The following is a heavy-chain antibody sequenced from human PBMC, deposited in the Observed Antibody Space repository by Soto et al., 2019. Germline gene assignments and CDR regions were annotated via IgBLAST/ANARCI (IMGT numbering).Heavy chain of an antibody. Sequence: SETLSLTCTVSGGSISSSSYYWGWIRQPPGKGLEWIGSIYYSGSTYYNPSLKSRVTISVDTSKNQFSLKLSSVTAADTAVYYCARQGGPLGRRGLLFDYWGQGTLVTVSS. D-gene: IGHD3-10*01. CDR3: ARQGGPLGRRGLLFDY. V-gene: IGHV4-39*01. CDR1: GGSISSSSYY. J-gene: IGHJ4*02. CDR2: IYYSGST.